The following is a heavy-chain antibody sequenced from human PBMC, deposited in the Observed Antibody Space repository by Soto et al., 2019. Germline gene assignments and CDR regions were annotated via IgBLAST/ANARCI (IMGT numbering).Heavy chain of an antibody. CDR3: ASSYDFWSGPDI. Sequence: PGGSLRLSCAASGFPFSSYAMHWVRQAPGKGLEYVSAISSNGGSTYYANSVKGRFTISRDNSKNTLYLQMGSLRAEDMAVYYCASSYDFWSGPDIWGQGTMVTVSS. V-gene: IGHV3-64*01. J-gene: IGHJ3*02. D-gene: IGHD3-3*01. CDR1: GFPFSSYA. CDR2: ISSNGGST.